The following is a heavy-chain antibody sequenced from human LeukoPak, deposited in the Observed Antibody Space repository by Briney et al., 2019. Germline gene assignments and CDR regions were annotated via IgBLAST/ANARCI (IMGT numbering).Heavy chain of an antibody. CDR2: MSGGGLST. Sequence: GGSLRLSCAASGFTFSNYAMSWVRQAPGKGLEWVSAMSGGGLSTYYADSVRGRFTISRDNSKNTLYLQMNSLRAADTAVYYCAKTATVTTSWFDPWGQGNLVTVSS. CDR1: GFTFSNYA. J-gene: IGHJ5*02. D-gene: IGHD4-17*01. CDR3: AKTATVTTSWFDP. V-gene: IGHV3-23*01.